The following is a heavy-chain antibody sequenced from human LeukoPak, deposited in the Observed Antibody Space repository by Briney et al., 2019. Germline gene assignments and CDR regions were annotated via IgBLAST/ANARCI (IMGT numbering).Heavy chain of an antibody. V-gene: IGHV3-74*01. J-gene: IGHJ6*02. D-gene: IGHD4-11*01. CDR1: GFTLSSYW. Sequence: QAGGSLRLSCAASGFTLSSYWIHWVRQAPGKGLVWLSRINSDGRRTTYADSVKGRFTISRDNAKNTLYLQMNSLRTEDTAVYYCAKTTGRADYSSDGGYYGLDVWGQGTTVTVSS. CDR2: INSDGRRT. CDR3: AKTTGRADYSSDGGYYGLDV.